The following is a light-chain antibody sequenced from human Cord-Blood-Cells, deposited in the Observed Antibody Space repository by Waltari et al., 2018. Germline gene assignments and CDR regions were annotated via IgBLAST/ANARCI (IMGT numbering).Light chain of an antibody. J-gene: IGLJ3*02. V-gene: IGLV2-23*02. Sequence: QSALTQPASVSGSPGQSLTISCTGTSSDVGSYNFLSWYQQPPGKAPKLMIYEVSKRPSGVSNRFSGSKSGNTASLTISGLQAEDEADYYCCSYAGSSTWVFGGGTKLTVL. CDR3: CSYAGSSTWV. CDR1: SSDVGSYNF. CDR2: EVS.